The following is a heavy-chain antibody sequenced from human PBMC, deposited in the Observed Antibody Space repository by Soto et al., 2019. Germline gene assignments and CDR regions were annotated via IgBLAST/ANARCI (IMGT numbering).Heavy chain of an antibody. CDR3: ARANPSIAAALLDY. V-gene: IGHV4-31*03. Sequence: QVQLQESGPGLVKPSQTLSLTCTVSGGSISSGDYYWSWIRQHPGKGLEWIGYIYYSGSTYYNPSLKSRLTISVDTSKNQFSLKLSSVTAADTAVYYCARANPSIAAALLDYWGQGTLVTVSS. CDR2: IYYSGST. D-gene: IGHD6-13*01. CDR1: GGSISSGDYY. J-gene: IGHJ4*02.